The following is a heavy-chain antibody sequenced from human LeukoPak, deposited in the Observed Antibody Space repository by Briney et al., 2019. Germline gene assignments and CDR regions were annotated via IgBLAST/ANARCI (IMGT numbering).Heavy chain of an antibody. Sequence: PGGSLRLSCTASGFTFNDYWMTWVRQTPGKGLGWLANINEDGSAKNYVDSVKGRFTISRDKSRNTLYLQMNSLRPEDTAMYYCAKDLHSSSNDYYGMDVWGQGTTVTVSS. CDR2: INEDGSAK. D-gene: IGHD6-19*01. J-gene: IGHJ6*02. V-gene: IGHV3-7*01. CDR3: AKDLHSSSNDYYGMDV. CDR1: GFTFNDYW.